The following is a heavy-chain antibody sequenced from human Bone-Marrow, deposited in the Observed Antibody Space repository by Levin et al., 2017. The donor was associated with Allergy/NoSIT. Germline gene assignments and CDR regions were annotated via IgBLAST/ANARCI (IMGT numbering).Heavy chain of an antibody. CDR2: IKQDGSEK. J-gene: IGHJ5*02. CDR1: GFTFSSYW. D-gene: IGHD2-15*01. Sequence: PGGSLRLSCAASGFTFSSYWMSWVRQAPGKGLEWVANIKQDGSEKYYVDSVKGRFTISRDNAKNSLYLQMNSLRAEDTAVYYCATSGYCSGGSCYSVGNWFDPWGQGTLVTVSS. V-gene: IGHV3-7*01. CDR3: ATSGYCSGGSCYSVGNWFDP.